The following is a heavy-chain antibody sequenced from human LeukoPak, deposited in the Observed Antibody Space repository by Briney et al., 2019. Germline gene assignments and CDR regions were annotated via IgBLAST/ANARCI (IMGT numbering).Heavy chain of an antibody. CDR2: IWHSGGN. J-gene: IGHJ4*02. D-gene: IGHD4-17*01. Sequence: SKTLSLTCAVSGYSISTGYYWGWIRQPPGKGLEWIGNIWHSGGNYYNPSLKSRVTISLDTSKNQFSLRLTSVTAADTAVYYCARDPSSTGYYWGQGILVIVSS. CDR1: GYSISTGYY. V-gene: IGHV4-38-2*02. CDR3: ARDPSSTGYY.